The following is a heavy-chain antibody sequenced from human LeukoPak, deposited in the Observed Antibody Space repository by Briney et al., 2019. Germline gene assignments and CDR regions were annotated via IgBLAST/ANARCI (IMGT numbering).Heavy chain of an antibody. CDR1: GFTFSSYA. Sequence: PGGSLRLSCAASGFTFSSYAMHWVRQAPGKGLEYVSAISSSGGSTYYANSMKGRFTISRDNSKNTLYLHMGSLRVEDMAVYYCARRGSYYGDSMDYWGQGTLVTVSP. V-gene: IGHV3-64*01. CDR3: ARRGSYYGDSMDY. J-gene: IGHJ4*02. D-gene: IGHD1-26*01. CDR2: ISSSGGST.